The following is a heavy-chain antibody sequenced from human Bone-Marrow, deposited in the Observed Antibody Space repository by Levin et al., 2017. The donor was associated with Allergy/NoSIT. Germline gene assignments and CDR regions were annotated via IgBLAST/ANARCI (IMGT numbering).Heavy chain of an antibody. CDR1: GFTFSDYY. CDR3: ARDPGYINSWIRVNAFDI. D-gene: IGHD6-13*01. J-gene: IGHJ3*02. Sequence: GGSLRLSCAASGFTFSDYYMSWIRQTPGKGLEWISYISSSGSFTDYADSVKGRCTISRDNAQNSLFLEMNSLRAEDTAVYYCARDPGYINSWIRVNAFDIWGQGTVVTVSS. V-gene: IGHV3-11*05. CDR2: ISSSGSFT.